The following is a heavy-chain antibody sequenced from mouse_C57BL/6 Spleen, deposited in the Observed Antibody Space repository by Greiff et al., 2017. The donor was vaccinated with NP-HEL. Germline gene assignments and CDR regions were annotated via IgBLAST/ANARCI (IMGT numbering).Heavy chain of an antibody. CDR1: GYTFTSYW. V-gene: IGHV1-52*01. CDR2: IDPSDSET. D-gene: IGHD2-3*01. CDR3: ARGDGYLYAMDY. J-gene: IGHJ4*01. Sequence: QVQLQQSGAELVRPGSSVKLSCKASGYTFTSYWMHWVKQRPIQGLEWIGNIDPSDSETHYNQKFKDKATLTVDKSSSTAYMQLSSLTSEDSAVYYCARGDGYLYAMDYWGQGTSVTVSS.